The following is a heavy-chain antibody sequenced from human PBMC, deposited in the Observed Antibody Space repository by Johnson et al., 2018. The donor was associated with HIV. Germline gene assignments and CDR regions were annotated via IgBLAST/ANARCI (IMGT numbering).Heavy chain of an antibody. Sequence: QVQLVESGGGLVQPGGSLRLSCAASGFSFSSYAMHWVRQAPGKGLAWVASLSYDGSTKDYAASVKGRFTISRDISKNTLYLQMNSLRAEDTAVYYCAKDVAATMIVVGGAYDAFDIWGQGTRVTVSS. CDR2: LSYDGSTK. D-gene: IGHD3-22*01. J-gene: IGHJ3*02. CDR1: GFSFSSYA. CDR3: AKDVAATMIVVGGAYDAFDI. V-gene: IGHV3-30*04.